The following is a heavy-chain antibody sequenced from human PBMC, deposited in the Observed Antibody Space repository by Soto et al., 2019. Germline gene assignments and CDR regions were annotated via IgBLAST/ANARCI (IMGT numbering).Heavy chain of an antibody. V-gene: IGHV4-59*01. J-gene: IGHJ4*02. CDR1: GGSISSYY. CDR2: IYYSGST. CDR3: ASFAPLXXXXXFDX. D-gene: IGHD1-26*01. Sequence: PSETLSLTCTVSGGSISSYYGSWIRQPPGKGLEWIGYIYYSGSTXXXPSLKSRVTISVDTSKNQFXLKLSSVTAADTXXXXCASFAPLXXXXXFDXWGQGTLV.